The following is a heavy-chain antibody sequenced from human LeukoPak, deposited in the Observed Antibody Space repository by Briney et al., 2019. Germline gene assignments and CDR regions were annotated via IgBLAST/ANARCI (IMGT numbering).Heavy chain of an antibody. D-gene: IGHD3-10*01. CDR2: IIPIFGTA. Sequence: SVKVSCKASGGTFSSYAISWVRQAPGQGLEWMGGIIPIFGTANYAQKFQGRVTITADESTSTAYMELSSPRSEDTAVYYCARTGSYGSGSYSHYWGQGTLVTVSS. V-gene: IGHV1-69*01. CDR1: GGTFSSYA. J-gene: IGHJ4*02. CDR3: ARTGSYGSGSYSHY.